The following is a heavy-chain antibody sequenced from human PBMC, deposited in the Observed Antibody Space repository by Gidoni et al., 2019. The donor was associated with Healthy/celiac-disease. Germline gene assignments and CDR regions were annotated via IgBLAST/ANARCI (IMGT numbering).Heavy chain of an antibody. CDR3: ARGHSSGWYLGVYFDY. J-gene: IGHJ4*02. V-gene: IGHV4-59*01. D-gene: IGHD6-19*01. Sequence: QVQLQESGPGLVMPSETLSLTCTVSGGSITNYYWTWIRQPPGKGLEWIGYIYYSGSTDYNPSLKSRVTISVDTSKSQFSLKLSSVTAADTAVYYCARGHSSGWYLGVYFDYWGQGTLVSVSS. CDR2: IYYSGST. CDR1: GGSITNYY.